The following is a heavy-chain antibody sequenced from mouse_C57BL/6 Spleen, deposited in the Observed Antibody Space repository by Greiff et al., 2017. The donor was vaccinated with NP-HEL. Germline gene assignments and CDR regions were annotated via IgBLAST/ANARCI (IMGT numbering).Heavy chain of an antibody. CDR2: ISNGGGST. V-gene: IGHV5-12*01. Sequence: DVKLVESGGGLVQPGGSLKLSCAASGFTFSDYYMYWVRQTPEKRLEWVAYISNGGGSTYYPDTVKGRFTISRDNAKNTLYLQMSRLKSEDTAMYYCARQGGYDAMDYWGQGTSVTVSS. J-gene: IGHJ4*01. CDR1: GFTFSDYY. CDR3: ARQGGYDAMDY.